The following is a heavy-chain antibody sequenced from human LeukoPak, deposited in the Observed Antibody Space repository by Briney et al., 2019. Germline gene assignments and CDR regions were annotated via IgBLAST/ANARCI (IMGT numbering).Heavy chain of an antibody. V-gene: IGHV3-23*01. Sequence: GGSLRLSCAASGFTFSDYGMSWVRQAPGKGLEWVSTITNSGGNTYYNADSVKGRFTISRDNSKNTLYLQMNSLRAEVTAVYRCAKRPVYNGGWYYFDYWGQGALVTVSS. CDR1: GFTFSDYG. CDR3: AKRPVYNGGWYYFDY. CDR2: ITNSGGNT. D-gene: IGHD6-19*01. J-gene: IGHJ4*02.